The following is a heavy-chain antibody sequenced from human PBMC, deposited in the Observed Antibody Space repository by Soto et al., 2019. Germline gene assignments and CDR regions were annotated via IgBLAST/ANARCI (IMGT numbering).Heavy chain of an antibody. D-gene: IGHD4-17*01. Sequence: EVQLVESGGGLVQPGGSLRLSCAASGLTFSSYWMHWVRQTPGKGLLWVSRINSDGASRTYADSVKGRFTISRDNAKNTLYLQMNSLRAEDTGVYYCASAGDNEGFDYWGQGTLVTVSS. V-gene: IGHV3-74*03. J-gene: IGHJ4*02. CDR3: ASAGDNEGFDY. CDR2: INSDGASR. CDR1: GLTFSSYW.